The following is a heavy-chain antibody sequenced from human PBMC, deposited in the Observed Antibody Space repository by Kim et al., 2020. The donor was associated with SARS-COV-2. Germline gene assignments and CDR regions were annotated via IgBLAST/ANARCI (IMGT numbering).Heavy chain of an antibody. J-gene: IGHJ4*02. Sequence: GGSLRLSCAASGFTFSSYAMHWVRQAPGKGLEWVAVISYDGSNKYYADSVKGRFTISRDNSKNTLYLQMNSLRAEDTAVYYCARPTRGLLWFGELVGWGQGTLVTVSS. CDR3: ARPTRGLLWFGELVG. D-gene: IGHD3-10*01. CDR2: ISYDGSNK. CDR1: GFTFSSYA. V-gene: IGHV3-30*04.